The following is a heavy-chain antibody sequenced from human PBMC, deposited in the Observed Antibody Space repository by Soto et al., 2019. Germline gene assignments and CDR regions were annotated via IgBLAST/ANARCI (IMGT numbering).Heavy chain of an antibody. CDR3: ARGKVDYDFWSGYYTGGNFAD. J-gene: IGHJ4*02. CDR1: GGSISSYY. Sequence: SETLSLTCTVSGGSISSYYWSWIRQPPGKGLEWIGYIYYSGSTNYNPSLKSRVTISVDTSKNQFSLKLSSVTAADTAVYYCARGKVDYDFWSGYYTGGNFADWGQGTLVTVSS. V-gene: IGHV4-59*01. D-gene: IGHD3-3*01. CDR2: IYYSGST.